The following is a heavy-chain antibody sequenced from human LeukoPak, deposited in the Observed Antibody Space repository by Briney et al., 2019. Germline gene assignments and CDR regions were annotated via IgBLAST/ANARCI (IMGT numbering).Heavy chain of an antibody. D-gene: IGHD5-24*01. CDR3: VKDKRDGYNAAPFDY. Sequence: GRSLRLSCAASGFTFDNYGMHWVRQTPGKGLEWVSGISWNSGSTGYADSVKGRFTISRDNAKNSLYLQMNSLRAEDTALYYCVKDKRDGYNAAPFDYWGQGTLVIVSS. CDR2: ISWNSGST. CDR1: GFTFDNYG. V-gene: IGHV3-9*01. J-gene: IGHJ4*02.